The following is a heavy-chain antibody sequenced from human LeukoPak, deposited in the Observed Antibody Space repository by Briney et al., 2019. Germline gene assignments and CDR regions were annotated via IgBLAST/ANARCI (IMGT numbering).Heavy chain of an antibody. V-gene: IGHV1-46*01. CDR3: ARVGFKGLLLRGYYFDY. Sequence: ASVKVSCKASGGTFSSYAISWVRQAPGQGLEWMGIINPSGGSTSYAQKFQGRVTMTRDTSTSTVYMELSSLRSEDTAVYYCARVGFKGLLLRGYYFDYWGQGTLVTVSS. J-gene: IGHJ4*02. CDR1: GGTFSSYA. CDR2: INPSGGST. D-gene: IGHD3-22*01.